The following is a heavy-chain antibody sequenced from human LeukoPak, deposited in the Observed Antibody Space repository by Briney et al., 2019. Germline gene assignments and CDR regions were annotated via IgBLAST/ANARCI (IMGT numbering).Heavy chain of an antibody. J-gene: IGHJ4*02. D-gene: IGHD6-13*01. CDR2: ISSSSSTI. V-gene: IGHV3-48*04. Sequence: PGGSLRLSCAASGFTFSSYSMNWVRQAPGKGLEWVSYISSSSSTIYYADSVKGRFTISRDNAKNSLYLQMNSLRAEDTAVYYCARETAAAGIDYWGQGTLVTVSS. CDR1: GFTFSSYS. CDR3: ARETAAAGIDY.